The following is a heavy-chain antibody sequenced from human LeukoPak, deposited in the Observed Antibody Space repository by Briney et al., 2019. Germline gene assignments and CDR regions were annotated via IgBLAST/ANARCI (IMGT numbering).Heavy chain of an antibody. D-gene: IGHD3-3*01. CDR2: IHHSGSI. CDR3: ARAFGVVIYFDY. V-gene: IGHV4-38-2*02. J-gene: IGHJ4*02. Sequence: SETLSLTCNVSGDSISSYYWSWIRQPPGKGLEWIGSIHHSGSIYNNPSLKSRVTISVDTSKSQFSLKLSSVTAADTAVYYCARAFGVVIYFDYWGQGTLVTVSS. CDR1: GDSISSYY.